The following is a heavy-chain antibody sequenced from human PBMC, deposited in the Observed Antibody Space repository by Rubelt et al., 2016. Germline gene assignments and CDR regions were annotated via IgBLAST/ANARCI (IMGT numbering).Heavy chain of an antibody. CDR1: GGTFSSYA. D-gene: IGHD2-2*01. V-gene: IGHV1-69*01. J-gene: IGHJ3*02. Sequence: QVQLVQSGAEVKKPGSSVKVSCKASGGTFSSYAISWVRQAPGQGLEWMGGIIPIFGTANYAQKFQGRVTITADESTSTAYMGRSSLRSEDTAVYYCAGGGVAAADDNDAFDIWGQGTMVTVSS. CDR3: AGGGVAAADDNDAFDI. CDR2: IIPIFGTA.